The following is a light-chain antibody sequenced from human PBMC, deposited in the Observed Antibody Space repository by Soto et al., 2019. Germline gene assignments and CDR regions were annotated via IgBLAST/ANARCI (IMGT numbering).Light chain of an antibody. Sequence: DIQMTQSPSSLSASLGDRVTITCRASQSISSSLNWYQVKPGKAPKLLIYAASTLESGVPSRFSATVSGTEFSLTITSLQPEDFATYYCQQLFDSPITFGQGTRLEIK. CDR1: QSISSS. CDR2: AAS. CDR3: QQLFDSPIT. V-gene: IGKV1-9*01. J-gene: IGKJ5*01.